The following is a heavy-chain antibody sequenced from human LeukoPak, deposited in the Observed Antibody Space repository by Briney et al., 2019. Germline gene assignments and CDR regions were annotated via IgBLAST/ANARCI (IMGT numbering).Heavy chain of an antibody. V-gene: IGHV4-4*07. CDR3: ARALGYCSSTSCRGAFGI. J-gene: IGHJ4*02. D-gene: IGHD2-2*01. CDR2: IYTSGST. CDR1: GGSINSYY. Sequence: SETLSLTCTVSGGSINSYYWSWIRQPAGKGLEWIGRIYTSGSTNYNPSLKSRVTMSVDTSKNQFSPKLSSVTAADTAVYYCARALGYCSSTSCRGAFGIWGQGTLVTVSS.